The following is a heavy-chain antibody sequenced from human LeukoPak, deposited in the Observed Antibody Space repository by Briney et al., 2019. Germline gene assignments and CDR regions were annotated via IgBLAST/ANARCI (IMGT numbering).Heavy chain of an antibody. J-gene: IGHJ4*02. CDR2: IFSDGSNT. Sequence: GGSLRLSCAASGFTFSTYWMHWVRQTPGKGLVWVALIFSDGSNTLYADSVKGRFTISRDDAKNTLYLQMNSLRAEDTAVYYCARAATVTTAPYYFDYWGQGTLVTVSS. CDR3: ARAATVTTAPYYFDY. D-gene: IGHD4-17*01. V-gene: IGHV3-74*01. CDR1: GFTFSTYW.